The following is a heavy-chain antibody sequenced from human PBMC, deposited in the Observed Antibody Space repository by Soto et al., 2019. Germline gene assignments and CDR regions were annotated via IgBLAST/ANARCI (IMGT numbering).Heavy chain of an antibody. Sequence: QAQLQESGPGLVKPSQTLSLTCTVSGGSINTVNYFWSWIRQSPDKGLEWIGHLYNGGTTYNNPSLTSRVTISVDKSNNPFSLKLSSVSAADTAVYYCARGPSGDKVDYWGQGTLVTVSS. D-gene: IGHD7-27*01. J-gene: IGHJ4*02. V-gene: IGHV4-30-4*08. CDR2: LYNGGTT. CDR3: ARGPSGDKVDY. CDR1: GGSINTVNYF.